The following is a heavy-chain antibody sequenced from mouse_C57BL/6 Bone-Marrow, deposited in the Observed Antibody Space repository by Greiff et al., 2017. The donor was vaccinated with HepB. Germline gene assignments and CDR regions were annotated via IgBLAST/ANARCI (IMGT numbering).Heavy chain of an antibody. CDR3: ARKKGFTTVVAPFFDY. V-gene: IGHV1-81*01. Sequence: QVQLKQSGAELARPGASVKLSCKASGYTFTSYGISWVKQRTGQGLEWIGEIYPRSGNTYYNEKFKGKATLTADKSSSTAYMELRSLTSEDSAVYFCARKKGFTTVVAPFFDYWGQGTTLTVSS. CDR1: GYTFTSYG. J-gene: IGHJ2*01. D-gene: IGHD1-1*01. CDR2: IYPRSGNT.